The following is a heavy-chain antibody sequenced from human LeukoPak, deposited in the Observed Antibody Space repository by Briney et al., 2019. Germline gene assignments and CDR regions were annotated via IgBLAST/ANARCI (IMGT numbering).Heavy chain of an antibody. Sequence: SETLSLTCAVYGGSFSGYYWSWIRQPPGKGLEWIGKINHSGSTNYNPSLKSRVTISVDTSKNQFSLKLSSVTAADTAVYYCARGRPRRVGATVSIYYFDYWGQGTLVTVSS. CDR1: GGSFSGYY. J-gene: IGHJ4*02. V-gene: IGHV4-34*01. CDR2: INHSGST. CDR3: ARGRPRRVGATVSIYYFDY. D-gene: IGHD1-26*01.